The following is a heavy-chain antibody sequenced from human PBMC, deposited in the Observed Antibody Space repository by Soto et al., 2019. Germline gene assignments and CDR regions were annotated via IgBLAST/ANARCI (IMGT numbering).Heavy chain of an antibody. CDR1: GFTFSSYG. CDR3: ARDTGETYYDFWSGIDY. CDR2: IWYDGSNK. V-gene: IGHV3-33*01. Sequence: PGGSLRLSCAASGFTFSSYGMHWVRQAPGKGLEWVAVIWYDGSNKYYADSVKGRFTISRDNSKNTLYLQMNSLRAEDTAVYYCARDTGETYYDFWSGIDYWGQGTLVTVSS. D-gene: IGHD3-3*01. J-gene: IGHJ4*02.